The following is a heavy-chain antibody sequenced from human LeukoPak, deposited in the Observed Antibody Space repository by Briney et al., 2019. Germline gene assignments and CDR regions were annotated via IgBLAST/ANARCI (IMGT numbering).Heavy chain of an antibody. CDR3: AKDKGNYYFDY. J-gene: IGHJ4*02. CDR1: GFTFGIYD. Sequence: SGGSLRLSCAASGFTFGIYDLSWVRQAPGKELECVSAISRGVGSTYYADSVKGRFTISRDNSKNTLYLQMNNLRADDTALYYCAKDKGNYYFDYWGQGTLVTVS. CDR2: ISRGVGST. V-gene: IGHV3-23*01. D-gene: IGHD4-23*01.